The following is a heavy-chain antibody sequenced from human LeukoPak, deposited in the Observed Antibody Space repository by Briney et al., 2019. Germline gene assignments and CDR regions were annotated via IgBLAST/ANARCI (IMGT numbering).Heavy chain of an antibody. J-gene: IGHJ4*02. CDR3: ARPRYSSSWYEDY. CDR2: INHSGST. CDR1: GGSFNGYY. V-gene: IGHV4-34*01. D-gene: IGHD6-13*01. Sequence: SETLSLTCAVYGGSFNGYYWSWIRPPPGKGLEWSGEINHSGSTNYHPSLKSGATITEDTSKNQFSLKLSSVSAAATVLYYCARPRYSSSWYEDYWGEGTLVTVS.